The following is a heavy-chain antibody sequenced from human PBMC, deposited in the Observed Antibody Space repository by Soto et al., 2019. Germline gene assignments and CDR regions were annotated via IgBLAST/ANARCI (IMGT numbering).Heavy chain of an antibody. J-gene: IGHJ3*02. Sequence: AAAVKVSCNTSGYTFMNHYMHWMRQAPGQGLEWMGIINPTGDRINYAEKFEGRVTMTTDTSTSTVSMELTSLRLEDTAVYYCATTTYAYQRFLEWLEKLGAFDIWGQGTMVTVSS. CDR3: ATTTYAYQRFLEWLEKLGAFDI. CDR1: GYTFMNHY. CDR2: INPTGDRI. V-gene: IGHV1-46*01. D-gene: IGHD3-3*01.